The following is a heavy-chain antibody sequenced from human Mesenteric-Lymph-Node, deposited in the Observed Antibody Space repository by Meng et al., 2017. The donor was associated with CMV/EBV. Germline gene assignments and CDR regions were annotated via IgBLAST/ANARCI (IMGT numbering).Heavy chain of an antibody. CDR3: ARDLSRLLGATGPKYYFDY. Sequence: ASVKVSCKASGGTFSSYTISWVRQAPGQGLEWMGWINPNSGGTNYAQKFQGRVTMARDTSISTAYMELSRLRSDDTAVYYCARDLSRLLGATGPKYYFDYWGQGTLVTVSS. D-gene: IGHD1-26*01. J-gene: IGHJ4*02. CDR2: INPNSGGT. CDR1: GGTFSSYT. V-gene: IGHV1-2*02.